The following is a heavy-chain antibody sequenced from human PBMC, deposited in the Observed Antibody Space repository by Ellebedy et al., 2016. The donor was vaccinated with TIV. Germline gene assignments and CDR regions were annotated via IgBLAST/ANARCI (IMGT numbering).Heavy chain of an antibody. CDR3: ARGDILTGYFDY. D-gene: IGHD3-9*01. V-gene: IGHV4-59*01. Sequence: GSLRLXXAASGFTFSSYWMSWIRQPPGKGLEWIGYIYYSGSTNYNPSLKSRVTISVDTSKNQFSLKLSSVTAADTAVYYCARGDILTGYFDYWGQGTLVTVSS. CDR2: IYYSGST. J-gene: IGHJ4*02. CDR1: GFTFSSYW.